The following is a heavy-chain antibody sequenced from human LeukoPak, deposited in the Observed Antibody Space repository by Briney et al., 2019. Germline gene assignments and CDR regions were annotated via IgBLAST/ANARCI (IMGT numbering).Heavy chain of an antibody. D-gene: IGHD2-2*02. CDR2: INHNSGGT. V-gene: IGHV1-2*02. CDR3: ARERSVIVVVPAAINNWFDP. CDR1: GYTFTGYY. J-gene: IGHJ5*02. Sequence: ASVKVSCKASGYTFTGYYMHWVRQAPGQGLEWMGWINHNSGGTNYAQKFQGRVTMTRDTSISTAYMELSRLRSDDTAVYYCARERSVIVVVPAAINNWFDPWGQGTLVTVSS.